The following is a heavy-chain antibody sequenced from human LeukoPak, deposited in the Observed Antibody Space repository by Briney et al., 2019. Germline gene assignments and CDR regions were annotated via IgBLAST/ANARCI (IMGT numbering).Heavy chain of an antibody. CDR1: GFTFSIYG. D-gene: IGHD3-9*01. Sequence: GRSLRLSCATSGFTFSIYGMHWVRQAPGKGLEWVSYISSSSSTIYYADSVKGRFTISRDNSKNTVYLQMNSLRAEDTAVYYCARDRRSSYVLRYFDWLLDYWGQGTLVTVSS. J-gene: IGHJ4*02. CDR3: ARDRRSSYVLRYFDWLLDY. CDR2: ISSSSSTI. V-gene: IGHV3-48*01.